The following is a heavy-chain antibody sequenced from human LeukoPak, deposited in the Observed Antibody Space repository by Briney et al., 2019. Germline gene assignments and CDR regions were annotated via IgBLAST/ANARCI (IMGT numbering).Heavy chain of an antibody. J-gene: IGHJ4*02. V-gene: IGHV3-66*01. CDR1: GFTFNTYA. CDR2: IYSGGST. Sequence: GGSLRLSCAASGFTFNTYAMSWVRQAPGKGLEWVSVIYSGGSTYYADSVKGRFTISRDNSKNTLYLQMNSLRAEDTAVYYCASRPGIANYWGQGTLVTVSS. CDR3: ASRPGIANY. D-gene: IGHD6-13*01.